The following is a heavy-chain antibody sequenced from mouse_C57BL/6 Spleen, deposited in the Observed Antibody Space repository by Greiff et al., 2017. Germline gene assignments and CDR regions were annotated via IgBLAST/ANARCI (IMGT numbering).Heavy chain of an antibody. D-gene: IGHD2-4*01. CDR1: GYSITSGYY. Sequence: EVQLQESGPGLVKPSQSLSLTCSVTGYSITSGYYWNWIRQFPGNKLEWMGYISYDGSNNYNPSLKNRISITRDTSKNQFFLKLNSVTTEDTATYYCARDWKAIYYDPEWGQGTLVTVSA. CDR3: ARDWKAIYYDPE. CDR2: ISYDGSN. J-gene: IGHJ3*01. V-gene: IGHV3-6*01.